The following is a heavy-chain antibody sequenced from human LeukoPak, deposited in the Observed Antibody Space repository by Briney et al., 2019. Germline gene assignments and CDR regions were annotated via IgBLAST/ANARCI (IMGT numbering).Heavy chain of an antibody. Sequence: SETLSLTCTVSGGSIRGYYWSWIRQPPGKGLEWIGYIYYGGTTNYNPSLQSRLTISVDTSKNQFSLKVNSVTAADTAVYYCARDWVPTVFAVAHAFDIWGQGTTVTVSS. V-gene: IGHV4-59*01. D-gene: IGHD3-3*01. CDR2: IYYGGTT. CDR1: GGSIRGYY. J-gene: IGHJ3*02. CDR3: ARDWVPTVFAVAHAFDI.